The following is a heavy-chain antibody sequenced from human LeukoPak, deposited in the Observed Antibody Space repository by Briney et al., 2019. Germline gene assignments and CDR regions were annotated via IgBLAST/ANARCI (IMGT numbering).Heavy chain of an antibody. CDR1: GFIFSNYA. Sequence: GGSLRLSCAASGFIFSNYAMHWVRQAPGKGLEWVAVISYDGGNKYYADSIKGQFTISRDNSKNTLYLQMNSLGAEDTAVYYCAKDFRFRTYCGGDCYAFDIWGQGTMVTVSS. V-gene: IGHV3-30*18. D-gene: IGHD2-21*02. CDR2: ISYDGGNK. J-gene: IGHJ3*02. CDR3: AKDFRFRTYCGGDCYAFDI.